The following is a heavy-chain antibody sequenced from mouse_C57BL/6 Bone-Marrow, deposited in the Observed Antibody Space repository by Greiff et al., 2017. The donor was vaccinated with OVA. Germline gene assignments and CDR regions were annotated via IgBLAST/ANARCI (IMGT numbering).Heavy chain of an antibody. D-gene: IGHD1-2*01. CDR3: ARHWVLRPFAY. V-gene: IGHV5-12*01. CDR1: GFTFSDYY. CDR2: ISNGGGST. Sequence: EVKLMESGGGLVQPGGSLKLSCAASGFTFSDYYMYWVRQTPEKRLEWVAYISNGGGSTYYPDTEKGRFTISRDNAKNTLYLQMSRLKSEDTAMYYCARHWVLRPFAYWGQGTLVTVSA. J-gene: IGHJ3*01.